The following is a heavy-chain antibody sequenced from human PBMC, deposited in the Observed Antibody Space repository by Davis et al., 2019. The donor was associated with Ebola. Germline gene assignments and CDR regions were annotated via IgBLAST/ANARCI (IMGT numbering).Heavy chain of an antibody. V-gene: IGHV1-8*02. J-gene: IGHJ4*02. CDR2: INPNSGGT. Sequence: ASVKVSCKASGGTFSSYAISWVRQAPGQGLEWMGWINPNSGGTNYAQKFQGRVTMTRDTSTSTVYMELSSLRSEDTAVYYCGGGWLVLPNYWGQGTLVTVSS. D-gene: IGHD6-19*01. CDR3: GGGWLVLPNY. CDR1: GGTFSSYA.